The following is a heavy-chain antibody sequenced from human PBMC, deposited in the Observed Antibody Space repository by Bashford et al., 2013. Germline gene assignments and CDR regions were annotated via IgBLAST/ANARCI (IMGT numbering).Heavy chain of an antibody. V-gene: IGHV3-33*01. CDR3: VREIPTTNWGFDL. Sequence: VRQAPGKGLEWVGVTWYDGSNEHYADSVKGRFTISRDNSKNKVYVQMNSLRVEDTGVYYCVREIPTTNWGFDLWGQGTLVTVSS. J-gene: IGHJ4*02. D-gene: IGHD7-27*01. CDR2: TWYDGSNE.